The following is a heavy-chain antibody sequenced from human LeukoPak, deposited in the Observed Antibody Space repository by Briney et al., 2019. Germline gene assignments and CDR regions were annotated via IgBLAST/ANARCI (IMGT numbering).Heavy chain of an antibody. CDR1: GYTFTGYY. CDR2: INPNSGGT. D-gene: IGHD1-26*01. V-gene: IGHV1-2*04. J-gene: IGHJ6*02. CDR3: ARACRSGHEGYYYGMDV. Sequence: GASVKVSCKASGYTFTGYYMHWVRQAPGQGLEWMGWINPNSGGTNYAQKFQGWVTMTRDTSITTAYMELSSLRSDDTAVYYCARACRSGHEGYYYGMDVWGQGTTVTVSS.